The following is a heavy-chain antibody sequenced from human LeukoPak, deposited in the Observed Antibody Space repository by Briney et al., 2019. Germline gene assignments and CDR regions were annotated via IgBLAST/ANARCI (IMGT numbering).Heavy chain of an antibody. CDR1: GYTFTGYY. CDR2: INPNSGGT. J-gene: IGHJ1*01. CDR3: ARAGGPLRLYSSGWTPPSEYFQH. D-gene: IGHD6-19*01. Sequence: ASVKVSCKASGYTFTGYYMHWVRQAPGQGLEWMGWINPNSGGTNYAQKFQGRVTMTRDTSISTAYMELSRLRSDDTAAYYCARAGGPLRLYSSGWTPPSEYFQHWGQGTLVTVSS. V-gene: IGHV1-2*02.